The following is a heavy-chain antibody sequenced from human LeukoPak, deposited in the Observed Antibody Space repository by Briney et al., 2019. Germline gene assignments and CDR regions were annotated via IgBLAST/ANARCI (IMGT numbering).Heavy chain of an antibody. CDR1: GDSIRNGDYY. V-gene: IGHV4-30-4*08. Sequence: SETLSLTCTVSGDSIRNGDYYWSWIRQPPGKGLEWIGYIYYSGSTYHNPSLKSRVTISVDTSKNQFSLKLSSVTAADTAVYYCARGDRRRYCCSPNCLNWFDPWGQGTLVTVSS. CDR2: IYYSGST. D-gene: IGHD2-2*01. J-gene: IGHJ5*02. CDR3: ARGDRRRYCCSPNCLNWFDP.